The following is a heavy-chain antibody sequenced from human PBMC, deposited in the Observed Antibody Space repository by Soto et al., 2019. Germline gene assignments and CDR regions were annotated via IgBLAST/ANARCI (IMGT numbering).Heavy chain of an antibody. CDR1: GFTFSSYA. D-gene: IGHD1-20*01. V-gene: IGHV3-23*01. CDR2: ISGSGGST. CDR3: AKDFGDNWNVNTPSNWFDP. J-gene: IGHJ5*02. Sequence: GGSLRLSCAASGFTFSSYAMSWVRQAPGKGLEWVSAISGSGGSTYYADSVKGRFTISRDNSKNTLYLQMNSLRAEDTAVYYCAKDFGDNWNVNTPSNWFDPWGQGTLVTVSS.